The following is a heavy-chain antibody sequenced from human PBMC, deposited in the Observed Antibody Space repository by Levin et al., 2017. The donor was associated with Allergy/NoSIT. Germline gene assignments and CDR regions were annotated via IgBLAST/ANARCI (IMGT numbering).Heavy chain of an antibody. CDR3: AKGYRSQWLVRGGWYFDY. V-gene: IGHV3-23*01. J-gene: IGHJ4*02. CDR1: GFTFSSYA. Sequence: PGGSLRLSCAASGFTFSSYAMSWVRQAPGKGLEWVSAISGSGGSTYYADSVKGRFTISRDNSKNTLYLQMNSLRAEDTAVYYCAKGYRSQWLVRGGWYFDYWGQGTLVTVSS. CDR2: ISGSGGST. D-gene: IGHD6-19*01.